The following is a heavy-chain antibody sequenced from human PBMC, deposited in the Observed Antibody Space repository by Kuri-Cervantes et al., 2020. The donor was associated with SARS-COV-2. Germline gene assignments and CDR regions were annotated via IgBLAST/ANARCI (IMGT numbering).Heavy chain of an antibody. D-gene: IGHD3-10*01. V-gene: IGHV1-18*04. CDR2: ISAYNGNT. Sequence: ALVKVSCKASGYTFTSYGISWVRQAPGQGLEWMGWISAYNGNTNYAQKLQGRVTMTTDTSTSTAYMELRSLRSDDTAVYYCARDMGDRLLWFGELLYWGQGTLVTVSS. J-gene: IGHJ4*02. CDR3: ARDMGDRLLWFGELLY. CDR1: GYTFTSYG.